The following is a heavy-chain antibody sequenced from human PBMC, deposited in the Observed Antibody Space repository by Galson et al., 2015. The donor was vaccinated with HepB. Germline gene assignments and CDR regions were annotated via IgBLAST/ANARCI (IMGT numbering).Heavy chain of an antibody. CDR3: ARQSLSAEGGYSGYDSEDY. J-gene: IGHJ4*02. Sequence: QSGAEVKKPGESLRISCKGSGYSFTSYWISWVRQMPGKGLEWMGRIDPSDSYTNFSPSFQGHVTISADKSISTAYLQWSSLKASDTAMYYCARQSLSAEGGYSGYDSEDYWGQGTLVTVSS. D-gene: IGHD5-12*01. CDR2: IDPSDSYT. CDR1: GYSFTSYW. V-gene: IGHV5-10-1*01.